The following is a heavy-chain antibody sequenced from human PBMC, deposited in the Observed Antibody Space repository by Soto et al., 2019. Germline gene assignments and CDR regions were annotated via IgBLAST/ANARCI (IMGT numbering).Heavy chain of an antibody. CDR1: GFTFSSYS. J-gene: IGHJ4*02. CDR3: ARVNDYVWGSDY. CDR2: ISSSSSYI. D-gene: IGHD3-16*01. Sequence: GGSLRLSCAASGFTFSSYSMNWARQAPGKGLEWVSSISSSSSYIYYADSVKGRFTISRDNAKNSLYLQMNSLRAEDTAVYYCARVNDYVWGSDYWGQGTLVTVSS. V-gene: IGHV3-21*01.